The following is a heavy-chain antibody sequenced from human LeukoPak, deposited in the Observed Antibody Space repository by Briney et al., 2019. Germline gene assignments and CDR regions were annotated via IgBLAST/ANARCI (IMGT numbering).Heavy chain of an antibody. Sequence: SETLSLTCTVSGGSISSSSYYWGWIRQPPGKGLEWIGSIYYSGSTYYNPSLKSRVTISVDTSKNQFSLKLSSVTAAATAVDYCARHVTEFMFVVVPAARGIWYFDLWGRGTLVTVSS. D-gene: IGHD2-2*01. CDR2: IYYSGST. CDR1: GGSISSSSYY. V-gene: IGHV4-39*01. CDR3: ARHVTEFMFVVVPAARGIWYFDL. J-gene: IGHJ2*01.